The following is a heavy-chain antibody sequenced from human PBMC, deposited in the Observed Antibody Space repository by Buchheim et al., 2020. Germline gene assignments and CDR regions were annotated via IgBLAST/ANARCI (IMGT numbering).Heavy chain of an antibody. D-gene: IGHD1-7*01. V-gene: IGHV3-13*04. Sequence: EVQLVESGGGLVEPGGSLRLSCAASGFTFSNYEMHWVRQVIGKGLEWVSTIGVGGDTYYQGYVKGRFTISRENAKNSLYLQMNSLRAGDTAVYYCSRGAGELELRTMDVWGQGTT. CDR2: IGVGGDT. J-gene: IGHJ6*02. CDR3: SRGAGELELRTMDV. CDR1: GFTFSNYE.